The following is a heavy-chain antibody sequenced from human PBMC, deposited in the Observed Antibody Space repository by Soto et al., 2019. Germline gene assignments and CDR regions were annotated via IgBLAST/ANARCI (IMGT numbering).Heavy chain of an antibody. J-gene: IGHJ5*02. CDR3: ARGPRFYDFWSGYYYNWFDP. D-gene: IGHD3-3*01. CDR2: INHSGST. V-gene: IGHV4-34*01. Sequence: SETLSLTCAVYGGSFSGYYWSWIRQPPGKGLEWIGEINHSGSTNYNPSLKSRVTISVDTSKNQFSLKLSSVTAADTAVYYCARGPRFYDFWSGYYYNWFDPWGQGTLVTVSS. CDR1: GGSFSGYY.